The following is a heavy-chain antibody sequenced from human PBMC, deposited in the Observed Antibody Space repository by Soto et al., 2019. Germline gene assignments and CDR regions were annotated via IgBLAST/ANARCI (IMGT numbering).Heavy chain of an antibody. CDR3: ARTYSGYPDDHYYNDV. CDR2: SGSSGSSI. J-gene: IGHJ6*03. V-gene: IGHV3-11*01. D-gene: IGHD5-12*01. CDR1: GFTFGDFY. Sequence: GGSLRLSCAASGFTFGDFYMSWIRQAPEKELECISKSGSSGSSIYYADYVKGRFNISRDDAKNSVYLQMNSMRAEDTSVYYCARTYSGYPDDHYYNDVWGTGTTVTVSS.